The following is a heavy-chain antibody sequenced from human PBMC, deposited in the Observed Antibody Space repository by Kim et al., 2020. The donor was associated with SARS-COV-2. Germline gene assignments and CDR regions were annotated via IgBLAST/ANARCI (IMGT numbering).Heavy chain of an antibody. J-gene: IGHJ4*02. D-gene: IGHD3-3*01. CDR3: ARARGISIFGVVTQFHY. V-gene: IGHV4-31*03. CDR1: GGSISSGGYY. Sequence: SETLSLTCTVSGGSISSGGYYWSWIRQHPGKGLEWIGYIYYSGRTYYNPSLKSRVTISVDTSKNQFSLKLSSVTAADTAVDYCARARGISIFGVVTQFHYWRQGTLLTLSS. CDR2: IYYSGRT.